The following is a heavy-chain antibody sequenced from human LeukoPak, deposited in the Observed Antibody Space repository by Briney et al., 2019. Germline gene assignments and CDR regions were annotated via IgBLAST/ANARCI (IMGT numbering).Heavy chain of an antibody. V-gene: IGHV3-21*05. CDR1: GFAFSDFS. D-gene: IGHD7-27*01. J-gene: IGHJ4*02. Sequence: GGSLRLSCAASGFAFSDFSMNWVRQAPGKGLEWVANIRGSGSVMGRGNYYADSVQGRFTISRDNAKNSLYLQMNSLRAEDTAFYYCARDDNWGFDYWGQGALVTVSS. CDR2: IRGSGSVM. CDR3: ARDDNWGFDY.